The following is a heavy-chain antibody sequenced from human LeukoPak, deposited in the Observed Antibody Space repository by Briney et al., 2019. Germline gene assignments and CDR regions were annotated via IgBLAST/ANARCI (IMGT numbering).Heavy chain of an antibody. D-gene: IGHD3-10*01. J-gene: IGHJ3*02. CDR1: GYTFTSYG. CDR2: ISAYNGNT. CDR3: ARIRYYGSGSYYKPDAFDI. V-gene: IGHV1-18*01. Sequence: GASVKVSCKASGYTFTSYGISWVRQAPGQGLEWMGWISAYNGNTNYAQKLQGRVTMTIDTSTSTAYMELRSLRSDDTAVYYCARIRYYGSGSYYKPDAFDIWGQGTMVTVSS.